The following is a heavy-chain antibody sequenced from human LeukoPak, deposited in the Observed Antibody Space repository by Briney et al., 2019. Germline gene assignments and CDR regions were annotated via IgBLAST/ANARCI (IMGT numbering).Heavy chain of an antibody. J-gene: IGHJ4*02. Sequence: PGASVKVSCKACGYTFLGYYMHWVRQAPGQGLEWMGWINPNSGGTNYAQKFQGRVTMTRDTSISTAYMELSRLRSDDTAVYYCARDDYGRNYYFDYGGQGTLVTVSS. V-gene: IGHV1-2*02. CDR3: ARDDYGRNYYFDY. D-gene: IGHD4-23*01. CDR2: INPNSGGT. CDR1: GYTFLGYY.